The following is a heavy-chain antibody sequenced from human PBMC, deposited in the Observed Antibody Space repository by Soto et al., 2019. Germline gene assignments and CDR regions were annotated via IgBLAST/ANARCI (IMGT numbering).Heavy chain of an antibody. CDR1: GFSFSNYW. CDR3: ARDNWNTV. V-gene: IGHV3-74*01. D-gene: IGHD1-20*01. CDR2: IHSDGSSN. J-gene: IGHJ3*01. Sequence: GGSLSLSCAASGFSFSNYWIHWVRQAPGKGLVWVSRIHSDGSSNFYAASGKGRFTISRDNAKKMVYLQIISLRAEDTAVYYCARDNWNTVWGQGTMVTVSS.